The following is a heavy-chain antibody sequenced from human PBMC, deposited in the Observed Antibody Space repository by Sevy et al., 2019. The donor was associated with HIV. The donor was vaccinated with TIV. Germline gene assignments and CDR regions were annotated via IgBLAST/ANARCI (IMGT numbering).Heavy chain of an antibody. CDR2: MRQDGREK. D-gene: IGHD3-10*01. J-gene: IGHJ4*02. V-gene: IGHV3-7*03. CDR1: GFSFSDYW. CDR3: ARGVFGSGGRLGLGY. Sequence: GGSLRLSCEASGFSFSDYWMTWVRQAPGKGLEWVANMRQDGREKYYVDSVKGRFTISRDNAKNSLYLQMNSLRAEDTAVYYCARGVFGSGGRLGLGYWGQGTLVTVSS.